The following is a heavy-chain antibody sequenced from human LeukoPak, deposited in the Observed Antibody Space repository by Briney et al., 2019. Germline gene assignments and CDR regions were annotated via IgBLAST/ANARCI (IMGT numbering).Heavy chain of an antibody. CDR3: ARVPDYGDYLDY. D-gene: IGHD4-17*01. CDR1: GFTVSSNY. V-gene: IGHV3-66*01. J-gene: IGHJ4*02. CDR2: IYSGGST. Sequence: GGSLRLSCAASGFTVSSNYMSWVRQAPGKELEWVSVIYSGGSTYYADSVKDRFTNSRDNSENTLYLQMNSLRAEDTAVYYCARVPDYGDYLDYWGQGTLVTVSS.